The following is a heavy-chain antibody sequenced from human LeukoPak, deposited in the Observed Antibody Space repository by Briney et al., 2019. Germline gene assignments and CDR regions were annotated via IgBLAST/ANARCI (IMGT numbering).Heavy chain of an antibody. CDR1: GFTFSSYA. D-gene: IGHD5-12*01. CDR2: ISGSGGST. J-gene: IGHJ4*02. V-gene: IGHV3-23*01. CDR3: AKGNRAASGYSGYDLGSDY. Sequence: HPGGSLRLSCAASGFTFSSYAMSWVRQARGKGLEWVSAISGSGGSTYYADSVKGRFTISRDNSKNTLYLQMNSLRAEDTAVYYCAKGNRAASGYSGYDLGSDYWGQGTLVTVSS.